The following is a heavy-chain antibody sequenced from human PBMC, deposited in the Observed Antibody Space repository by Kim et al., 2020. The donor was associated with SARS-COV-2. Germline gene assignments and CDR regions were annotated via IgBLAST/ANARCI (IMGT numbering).Heavy chain of an antibody. CDR2: INPNSGGT. CDR3: ARAYYYGSRGFVPNLYYYMDV. D-gene: IGHD3-10*01. Sequence: ASVKVSCKASGYTFTGYYMHWVRQAPGQGLEWMGWINPNSGGTNYAQKFQGRVTMTRDTSISTAYMELSRLRSDDTAVYYCARAYYYGSRGFVPNLYYYMDVWGKGTTVTVSS. CDR1: GYTFTGYY. V-gene: IGHV1-2*02. J-gene: IGHJ6*03.